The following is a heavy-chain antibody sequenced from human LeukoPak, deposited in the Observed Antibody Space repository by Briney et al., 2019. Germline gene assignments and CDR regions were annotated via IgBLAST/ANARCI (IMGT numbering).Heavy chain of an antibody. Sequence: GGSLRLSCAASGFTFSNYAMHWVRQAPGKGLEWVALISYEGNDKNYADSVKGRFTISRDNSKNTLSLQMNSLTPDDTAVYYCAKMGQWLSTHFDYWGQGTLVTVSS. CDR2: ISYEGNDK. D-gene: IGHD6-19*01. J-gene: IGHJ4*02. CDR1: GFTFSNYA. V-gene: IGHV3-30*04. CDR3: AKMGQWLSTHFDY.